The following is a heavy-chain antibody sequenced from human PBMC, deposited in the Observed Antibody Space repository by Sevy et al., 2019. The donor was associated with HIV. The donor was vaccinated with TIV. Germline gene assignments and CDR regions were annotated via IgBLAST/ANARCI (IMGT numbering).Heavy chain of an antibody. CDR3: ARFVGYCSGGRCSIIDF. J-gene: IGHJ4*02. D-gene: IGHD2-15*01. CDR2: ISYNGRNQ. Sequence: WGSLRLSCAASGFSLSDHAVSWVRQTPGKGLEWLALISYNGRNQYYADSVKGRFTISKDDSKNTLYLQLNSLRAEDTAVYYCARFVGYCSGGRCSIIDFWGQGTLVTVSS. V-gene: IGHV3-30*04. CDR1: GFSLSDHA.